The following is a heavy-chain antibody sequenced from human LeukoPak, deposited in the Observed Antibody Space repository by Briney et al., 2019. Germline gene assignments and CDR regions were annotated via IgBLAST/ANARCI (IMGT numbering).Heavy chain of an antibody. Sequence: GGSLRLSCAASGFTFSSYAMSWVRQAPGKGLEWVSAISGSGGSTYYADSVKGRFTISRDNSKNTLYLRMNSLRAEDTAVYYCAKDKLIRDRKNYFDYWGQGTLVTVSS. V-gene: IGHV3-23*01. J-gene: IGHJ4*02. CDR2: ISGSGGST. D-gene: IGHD1-14*01. CDR1: GFTFSSYA. CDR3: AKDKLIRDRKNYFDY.